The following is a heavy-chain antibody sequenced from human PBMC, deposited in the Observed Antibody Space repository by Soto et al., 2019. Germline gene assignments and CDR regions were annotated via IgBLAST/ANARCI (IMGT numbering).Heavy chain of an antibody. D-gene: IGHD3-9*01. CDR3: ARDFERSAIGP. CDR1: GAPITWGDYS. Sequence: TLSLTCAISGAPITWGDYSWNWIRQPPGKGLEWIGYIAYSGDTYYNPSLRSRVTISADTSENKFSLTLKSVTAADTAVYFCARDFERSAIGPWGQGTSVTVSS. CDR2: IAYSGDT. V-gene: IGHV4-30-4*07. J-gene: IGHJ5*02.